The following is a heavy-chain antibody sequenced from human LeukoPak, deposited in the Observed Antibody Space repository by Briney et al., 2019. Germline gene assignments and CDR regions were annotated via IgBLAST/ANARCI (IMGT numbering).Heavy chain of an antibody. CDR2: INHSGST. Sequence: SETLSLTCAVYGGSFSGYYWSWIRQPPGKGLEWIGEINHSGSTNYNPSLKSRVTISVDTSKNQFSLKLSSVTAADTAVYYCARRRTTYDILTGYLKYFDYWGQGTLVTVSS. CDR3: ARRRTTYDILTGYLKYFDY. V-gene: IGHV4-34*01. J-gene: IGHJ4*02. CDR1: GGSFSGYY. D-gene: IGHD3-9*01.